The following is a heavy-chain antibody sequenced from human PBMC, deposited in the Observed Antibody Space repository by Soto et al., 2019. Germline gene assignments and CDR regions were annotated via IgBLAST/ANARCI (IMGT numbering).Heavy chain of an antibody. CDR2: ISGSGGST. CDR1: GFTFRNYA. CDR3: AKSTKGDIYPSLY. Sequence: PGGSLRLSCAASGFTFRNYAMSWVRQAPGKGLEWVSAISGSGGSTYYADSVKGRFTISRDNSKNTLYLQMNSLRAEDTAVYYCAKSTKGDIYPSLYWGQGTLVTVSS. D-gene: IGHD5-12*01. V-gene: IGHV3-23*01. J-gene: IGHJ4*02.